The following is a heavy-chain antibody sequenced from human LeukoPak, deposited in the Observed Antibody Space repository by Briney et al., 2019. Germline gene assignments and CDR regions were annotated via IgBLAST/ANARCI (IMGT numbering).Heavy chain of an antibody. CDR3: ARRPNYYGSGSNWFDP. Sequence: ASVKVSCKASGGTFNSYAISWVRQAPGQGLEWMGWISAYNGNTNYAQKLQGRVTMTTDTSTSTAYMELRSLRSDDTAVYYCARRPNYYGSGSNWFDPWGQGTLVTVSS. CDR2: ISAYNGNT. J-gene: IGHJ5*02. V-gene: IGHV1-18*01. CDR1: GGTFNSYA. D-gene: IGHD3-10*01.